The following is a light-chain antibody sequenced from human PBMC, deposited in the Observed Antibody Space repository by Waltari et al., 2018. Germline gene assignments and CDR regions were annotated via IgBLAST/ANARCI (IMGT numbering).Light chain of an antibody. CDR1: SRDIGTYNY. V-gene: IGLV2-23*02. Sequence: QSALTQPASVSGSPGQSITISCTGTSRDIGTYNYVSWYPQLPGKAPKMMIYEVTKRPSGVSYRFSGSKSGNTASLTISGLRAEDEADYYCSSHANTYNFAHVVFGGGTKLTVL. CDR2: EVT. J-gene: IGLJ2*01. CDR3: SSHANTYNFAHVV.